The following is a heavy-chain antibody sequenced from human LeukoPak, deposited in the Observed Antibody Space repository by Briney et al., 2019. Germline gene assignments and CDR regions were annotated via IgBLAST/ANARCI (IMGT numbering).Heavy chain of an antibody. CDR1: GDSISSGDYY. D-gene: IGHD3-22*01. CDR2: IYTSGST. V-gene: IGHV4-61*02. Sequence: PSETLSLTCTVSGDSISSGDYYWSWIRQPAGKGLEWIGRIYTSGSTNYNPSLKSRVTISVDTSKNQFSLKLSSVTAADTAVYYCARDPDSSGYNYWGQGTLVTVSS. CDR3: ARDPDSSGYNY. J-gene: IGHJ4*02.